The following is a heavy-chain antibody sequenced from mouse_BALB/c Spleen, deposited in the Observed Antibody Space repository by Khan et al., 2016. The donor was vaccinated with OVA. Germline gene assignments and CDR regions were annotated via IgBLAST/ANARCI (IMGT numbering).Heavy chain of an antibody. D-gene: IGHD2-14*01. J-gene: IGHJ3*01. Sequence: QIQLVQSGAELARPGASVKMSCKASGYTFTSYTIHWIKKRPGQGLEWIGYINPSNGYTNYNQQFKDKATLTTDKSSTTAYLQLSSLTSDDSAVYNCVRDGAYHRNDGWLAYWGQGTLVTVSA. CDR1: GYTFTSYT. CDR3: VRDGAYHRNDGWLAY. V-gene: IGHV1-4*01. CDR2: INPSNGYT.